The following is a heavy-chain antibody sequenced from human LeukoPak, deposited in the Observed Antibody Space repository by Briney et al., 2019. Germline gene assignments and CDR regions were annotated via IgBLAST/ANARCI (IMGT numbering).Heavy chain of an antibody. CDR2: ISAYNGNT. V-gene: IGHV1-18*01. D-gene: IGHD2-2*01. J-gene: IGHJ5*02. Sequence: ASVKVSCKASGYTFTSYGISGVRQAPGQGLEWMGWISAYNGNTNYAQKLQGRVTMTTDTSTSTAYMELRSLRSDDTAVYYCSRWGRYCSSTSCQFSGFDPWGQGTLVIVAS. CDR3: SRWGRYCSSTSCQFSGFDP. CDR1: GYTFTSYG.